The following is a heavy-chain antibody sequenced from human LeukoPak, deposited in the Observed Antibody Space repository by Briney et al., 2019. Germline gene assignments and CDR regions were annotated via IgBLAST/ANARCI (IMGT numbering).Heavy chain of an antibody. CDR3: ARHRTLGGSYVDAFDI. CDR1: GGSISSGGYS. J-gene: IGHJ3*02. D-gene: IGHD1-26*01. Sequence: SETLSLACAVSGGSISSGGYSWSWIRQPPGKGLEWIGYIYHSGSTYYNPSLKSRVTISVDTSKNQFSLKLRSVTAADTAVYYCARHRTLGGSYVDAFDIWGQATMVTVSS. V-gene: IGHV4-30-2*01. CDR2: IYHSGST.